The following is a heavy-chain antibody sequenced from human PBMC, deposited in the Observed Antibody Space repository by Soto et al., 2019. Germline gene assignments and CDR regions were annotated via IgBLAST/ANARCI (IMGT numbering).Heavy chain of an antibody. CDR2: ISGSGGST. J-gene: IGHJ4*02. Sequence: EVQLLESGGGLVQPGGSPRLSCAASGFTFSSYAMSWVRQAPGKGLEWVSAISGSGGSTYYADSAKGRFPIARDTSKHTLYLPMNSLRADDTAVYYCAYSSTPLDYGGQGALVTVSS. CDR1: GFTFSSYA. CDR3: AYSSTPLDY. V-gene: IGHV3-23*01. D-gene: IGHD6-13*01.